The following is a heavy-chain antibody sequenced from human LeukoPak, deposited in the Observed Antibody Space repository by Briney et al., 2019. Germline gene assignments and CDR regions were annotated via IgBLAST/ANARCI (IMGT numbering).Heavy chain of an antibody. V-gene: IGHV4-59*01. D-gene: IGHD2-21*01. Sequence: PSETLSLTCSVSGGSISGYYWSWIRQPPGKELEWIGYIYYSGSTNYNPSLKSRVTISLDTSENQFSLKLSSVTPADTAVYYCARYSNAYAGARWFDHWGQGTLVTVS. CDR3: ARYSNAYAGARWFDH. CDR1: GGSISGYY. J-gene: IGHJ5*02. CDR2: IYYSGST.